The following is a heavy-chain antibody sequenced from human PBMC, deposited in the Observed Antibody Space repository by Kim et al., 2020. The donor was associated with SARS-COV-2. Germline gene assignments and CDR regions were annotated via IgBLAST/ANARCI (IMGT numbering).Heavy chain of an antibody. Sequence: SGTLSLTCTVSGGSISSYTWWSWVRQPPGKGLEWIGEVYYSGSTNYSPSNYNPSLKSRVTISLDKSKNQFSLRLTSVTAADTAVYFCARPNYDLLTGFD. CDR1: GGSISSYTW. V-gene: IGHV4-4*02. D-gene: IGHD3-9*01. CDR2: VYYSGST. J-gene: IGHJ4*01. CDR3: ARPNYDLLTGFD.